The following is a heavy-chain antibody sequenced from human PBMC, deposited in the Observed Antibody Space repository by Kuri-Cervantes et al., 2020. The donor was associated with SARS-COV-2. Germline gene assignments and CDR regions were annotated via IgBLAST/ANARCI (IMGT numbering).Heavy chain of an antibody. CDR1: GYSFTGYY. CDR3: ALEWLFREFDY. J-gene: IGHJ4*02. D-gene: IGHD3-3*01. Sequence: ASVKVSCKASGYSFTGYYMHWVRQAPGQGLEWMGWINPSGGSTSYAQKFQGRVTMTRDTSTSTVYMELSSLRSEDTAVYYCALEWLFREFDYWGQGALVTVSS. V-gene: IGHV1-46*03. CDR2: INPSGGST.